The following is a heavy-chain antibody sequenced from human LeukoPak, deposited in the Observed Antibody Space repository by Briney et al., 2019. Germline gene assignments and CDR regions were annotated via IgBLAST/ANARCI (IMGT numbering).Heavy chain of an antibody. CDR3: ARDRGYSYGYGVRWDYGGNSGLYY. Sequence: GGSLRLSCAASGFSFSNHGMHWVRQAPGKGLEWVAVIWYDGSNKYYADSVKGRFTISRDNSKNTLYLQMNSLRAEDTAVYYCARDRGYSYGYGVRWDYGGNSGLYYWGQGTLVTVSS. V-gene: IGHV3-33*01. J-gene: IGHJ4*02. CDR1: GFSFSNHG. D-gene: IGHD5-18*01. CDR2: IWYDGSNK.